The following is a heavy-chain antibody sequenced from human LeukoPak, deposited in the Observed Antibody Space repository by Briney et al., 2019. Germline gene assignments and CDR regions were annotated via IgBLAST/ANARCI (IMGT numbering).Heavy chain of an antibody. CDR2: IYYSGST. CDR1: GGSISSYY. CDR3: ARERSEMATMGPFPDALDI. Sequence: PSETLSLTCTVSGGSISSYYWSWIRQPPGKGLEWIGYIYYSGSTNYNPSLKSRVTISVDTSKNQFSLKLSSVTAADTAVYYCARERSEMATMGPFPDALDIWGQGTMVTVSS. J-gene: IGHJ3*02. D-gene: IGHD5-24*01. V-gene: IGHV4-59*01.